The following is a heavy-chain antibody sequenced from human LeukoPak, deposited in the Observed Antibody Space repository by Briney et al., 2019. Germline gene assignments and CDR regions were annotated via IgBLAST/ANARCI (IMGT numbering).Heavy chain of an antibody. D-gene: IGHD3-22*01. CDR1: GFTFSKYW. V-gene: IGHV3-74*01. J-gene: IGHJ1*01. CDR2: INGDGSTT. Sequence: GGTLSLSCAASGFTFSKYWMHWIRQAPGKGLVWVSLINGDGSTTNYADFVKRRFTISKDTTKHTLSMQVNSMTAEKTAVYYCASGNYYDSRGYYTFGYWGQGTLVTVSS. CDR3: ASGNYYDSRGYYTFGY.